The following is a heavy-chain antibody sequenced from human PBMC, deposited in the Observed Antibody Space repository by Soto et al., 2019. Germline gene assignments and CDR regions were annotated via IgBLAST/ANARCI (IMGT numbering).Heavy chain of an antibody. Sequence: QVQLQQWGAGLLKPSETLSLTCAVYGGSFSGYYWSWIRQPRGKGLEWIGEINHSGSTNYNPSLKSRVTISGDTSKSQFSPKLGSVTAASTAVDYCARGRFAGSYSHDWGQGTLVTVSS. D-gene: IGHD3-10*01. J-gene: IGHJ4*02. V-gene: IGHV4-34*01. CDR1: GGSFSGYY. CDR2: INHSGST. CDR3: ARGRFAGSYSHD.